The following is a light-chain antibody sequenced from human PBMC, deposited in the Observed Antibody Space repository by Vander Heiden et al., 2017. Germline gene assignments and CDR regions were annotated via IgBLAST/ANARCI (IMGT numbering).Light chain of an antibody. CDR1: QGISTW. V-gene: IGKV1-12*02. CDR3: QQANSFPWT. Sequence: IQLTQSPSSVSASVGQRVTITCRASQGISTWLAWYQQIPGKAPKLLICSASSLQSGVPSRFSGSGSGTDFILTISTRQPEEFATYYCQQANSFPWTFGQGTEVEIK. J-gene: IGKJ1*01. CDR2: SAS.